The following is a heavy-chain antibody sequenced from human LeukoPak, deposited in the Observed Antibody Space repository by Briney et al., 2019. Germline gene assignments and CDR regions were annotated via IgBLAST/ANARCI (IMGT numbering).Heavy chain of an antibody. V-gene: IGHV1-69*13. CDR2: IIPIFGTA. Sequence: GASVKVSCKASGGTFSSYAISWVRQAPGQGLEWMGGIIPIFGTANYAQKFQGRVTITADESTSTAYMGLSSLRSEDTAVYYCARDPGCTNGACAPWGQGTLVTVSS. CDR1: GGTFSSYA. D-gene: IGHD2-8*01. J-gene: IGHJ5*02. CDR3: ARDPGCTNGACAP.